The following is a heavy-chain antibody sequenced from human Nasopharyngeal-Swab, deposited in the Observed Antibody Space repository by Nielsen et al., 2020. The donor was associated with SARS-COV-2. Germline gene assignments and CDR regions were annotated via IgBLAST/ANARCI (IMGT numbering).Heavy chain of an antibody. CDR1: GGFISSYY. Sequence: GSLRLSCTVSGGFISSYYWTWIRQPAGKGLEWIGRIYTSGSTNYNPSLKSRVSMSVDTSKNQFSLKLSSVTAADMAVYYCARGSLAAIPRSSWYFDYWGQGTLVTVSS. D-gene: IGHD6-13*01. CDR3: ARGSLAAIPRSSWYFDY. V-gene: IGHV4-4*07. CDR2: IYTSGST. J-gene: IGHJ4*02.